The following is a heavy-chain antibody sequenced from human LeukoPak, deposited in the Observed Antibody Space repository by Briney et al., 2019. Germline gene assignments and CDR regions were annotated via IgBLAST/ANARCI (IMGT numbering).Heavy chain of an antibody. J-gene: IGHJ6*03. D-gene: IGHD3-10*01. CDR2: MNPNSGNT. Sequence: ASVKVSCKASVYTFTSYDINWVRQATGQGLEWMGWMNPNSGNTGYAQKFQGRVTITRDTSTSTVYMELSSLRSEDTAVYYCARDSLYHYYGSGSYYYYMDVWGKGTTVTISS. CDR1: VYTFTSYD. CDR3: ARDSLYHYYGSGSYYYYMDV. V-gene: IGHV1-8*01.